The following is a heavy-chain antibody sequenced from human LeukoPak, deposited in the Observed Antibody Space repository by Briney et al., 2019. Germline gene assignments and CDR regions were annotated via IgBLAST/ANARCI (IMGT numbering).Heavy chain of an antibody. Sequence: GGSLRLSCSASGFTFKSYAMHWVRQAPGKGLEWVSAMSGGGGNTYYADSVKGRFTISSDNSKNTLYLQMNSLRAEDTAVYYCAPDSPDTTLVARDAFDIWGQGTMVTVSS. D-gene: IGHD5-18*01. CDR3: APDSPDTTLVARDAFDI. CDR2: MSGGGGNT. CDR1: GFTFKSYA. J-gene: IGHJ3*02. V-gene: IGHV3-23*01.